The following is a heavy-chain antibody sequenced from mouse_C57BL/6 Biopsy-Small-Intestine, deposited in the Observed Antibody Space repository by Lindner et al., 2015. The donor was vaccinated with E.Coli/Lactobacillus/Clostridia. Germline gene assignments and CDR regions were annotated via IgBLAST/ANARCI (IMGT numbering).Heavy chain of an antibody. Sequence: VQLQESGPELVKPGASVKISCKASGYSFTSYYIHWVKQRPGQGLEWIGWIYPGSGNTKYNEKFKGKATLTADTSSSTAYMQLSSLTSEDSAVYYCAREGYSNYFDYWGQGTTLTVSS. J-gene: IGHJ2*01. CDR1: GYSFTSYY. D-gene: IGHD2-5*01. V-gene: IGHV1-66*01. CDR3: AREGYSNYFDY. CDR2: IYPGSGNT.